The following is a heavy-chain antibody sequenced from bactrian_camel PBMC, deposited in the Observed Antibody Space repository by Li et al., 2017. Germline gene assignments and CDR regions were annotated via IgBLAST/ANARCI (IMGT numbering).Heavy chain of an antibody. Sequence: QLVESGGGSVQAGGSLKLSCVAPGVTYNIYCMGWFRQPPGKEREGVAVFARVGSNPLYGDSVKGRFTASLDAATNTLTLQMNNLKPEDTAMYFCAAEGIAWGGGYCDETEYTNWGQGTQVTVS. J-gene: IGHJ4*01. V-gene: IGHV3S1*01. D-gene: IGHD4*01. CDR2: FARVGSNP. CDR3: AAEGIAWGGGYCDETEYTN. CDR1: GVTYNIYC.